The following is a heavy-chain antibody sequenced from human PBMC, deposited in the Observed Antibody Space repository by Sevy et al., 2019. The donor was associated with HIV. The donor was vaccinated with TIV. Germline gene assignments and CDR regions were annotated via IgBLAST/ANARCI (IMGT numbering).Heavy chain of an antibody. CDR2: ISAGGTTT. D-gene: IGHD2-2*01. CDR3: AKRYCSTITCYDDDFWNPYYFYGLDV. V-gene: IGHV3-23*01. CDR1: GFIFSNYP. J-gene: IGHJ6*02. Sequence: GGSLRLSCAASGFIFSNYPMSWVRHSPGKGLEWVSDISAGGTTTYYADSVEGRFTISRDNSKNTLSLQMNSLGAEDTAIYDCAKRYCSTITCYDDDFWNPYYFYGLDVWGQGISVTVSS.